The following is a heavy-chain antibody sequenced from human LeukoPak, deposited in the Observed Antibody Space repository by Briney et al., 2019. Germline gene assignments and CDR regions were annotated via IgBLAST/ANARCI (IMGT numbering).Heavy chain of an antibody. CDR1: GGSISSGGYS. J-gene: IGHJ5*02. CDR3: ARESSTSCIDH. V-gene: IGHV4-30-2*01. CDR2: IYHSGST. Sequence: SQTLSLTCAVSGGSISSGGYSWSWIRQPPGKGLEWIGYIYHSGSTYYNPSLKSRVTISVDRSKNQFSLKLSSVTAADTAVYYCARESSTSCIDHWGQGTLVTVSS. D-gene: IGHD2-2*01.